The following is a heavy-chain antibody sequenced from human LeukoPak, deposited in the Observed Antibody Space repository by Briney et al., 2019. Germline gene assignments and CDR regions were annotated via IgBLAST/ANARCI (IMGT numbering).Heavy chain of an antibody. J-gene: IGHJ3*02. CDR2: ISSSGSSI. CDR1: GFTFSSYE. CDR3: VRGVNGAFDI. D-gene: IGHD3-10*01. V-gene: IGHV3-48*03. Sequence: QPGGSLRLSCAASGFTFSSYEMNWVRQAPGKGLEWVSYISSSGSSIYYAASVKGRFTISRDNAKNSLYLQLNSLRVEDTAVYYCVRGVNGAFDIWGQGTMVTVSS.